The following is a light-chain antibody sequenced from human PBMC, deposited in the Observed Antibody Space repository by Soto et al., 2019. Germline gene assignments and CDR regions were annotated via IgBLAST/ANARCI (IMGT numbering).Light chain of an antibody. Sequence: QSVLTQPPSASGSPGQSVTISCTGTNSDVGGYNYVSWYQQYPGKAPKLIIYEVNERPSGVPDRFSGSKSDNTASLTVSGLQTADEADYYCSSYAGSNWYVFGTGTKVTVL. CDR2: EVN. V-gene: IGLV2-8*01. CDR1: NSDVGGYNY. CDR3: SSYAGSNWYV. J-gene: IGLJ1*01.